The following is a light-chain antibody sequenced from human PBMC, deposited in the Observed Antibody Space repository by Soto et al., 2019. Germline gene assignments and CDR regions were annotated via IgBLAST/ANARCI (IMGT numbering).Light chain of an antibody. Sequence: QSVLTQPTSVSAGPGQRVTISCSGSTSNIGKNTVNWYQQLPGEAPKLFIYYDDLLASGVSDRFSGSKSGTSASLAISGLQSEDEADYYSGAWEDTLNGGVFGGGTKLTVL. CDR1: TSNIGKNT. V-gene: IGLV1-36*01. J-gene: IGLJ3*02. CDR3: GAWEDTLNGGV. CDR2: YDD.